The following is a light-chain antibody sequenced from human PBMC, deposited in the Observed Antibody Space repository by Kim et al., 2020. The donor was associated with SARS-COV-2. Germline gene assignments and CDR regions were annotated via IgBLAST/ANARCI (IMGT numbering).Light chain of an antibody. CDR3: SSYTSSSTSVV. Sequence: QSALTQPASVSGSPGQSITISCTGTSSDVGGYNYVSWYQQHPGKAPKLMIYDVSNRPSGVSNRFSSSKSGNTASLTISGLQAEDEADYYCSSYTSSSTSVVFGGGTQLTVL. V-gene: IGLV2-14*03. CDR1: SSDVGGYNY. CDR2: DVS. J-gene: IGLJ2*01.